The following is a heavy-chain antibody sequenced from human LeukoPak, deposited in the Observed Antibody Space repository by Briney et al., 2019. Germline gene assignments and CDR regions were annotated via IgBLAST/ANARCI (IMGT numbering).Heavy chain of an antibody. Sequence: GGSLRLSCAASGFTFSNYSMNWVRQAPGKGLEWVSSISSSSTYIYYADSVKGRFTISRNIAKNSLYLQMNSLRAEDTAVYYCARDGTSGWPYYFDYWGQGTLVTVSS. CDR3: ARDGTSGWPYYFDY. J-gene: IGHJ4*02. CDR2: ISSSSTYI. D-gene: IGHD6-19*01. V-gene: IGHV3-21*01. CDR1: GFTFSNYS.